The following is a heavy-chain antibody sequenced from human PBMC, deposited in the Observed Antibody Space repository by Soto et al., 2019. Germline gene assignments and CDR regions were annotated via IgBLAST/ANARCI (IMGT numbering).Heavy chain of an antibody. D-gene: IGHD2-2*02. CDR1: GNSFTSYS. J-gene: IGHJ5*02. V-gene: IGHV5-10-1*01. CDR3: ARLTYCSSTSCYTGYNWFDP. CDR2: IDPSDSYT. Sequence: XESLKLYCKCYGNSFTSYSISLVLQMPGKGLEWMGRIDPSDSYTNYSPSFQGHVTISADKSISTAYLQWSSLKASDTAMYYCARLTYCSSTSCYTGYNWFDPWGQGTLVTVSS.